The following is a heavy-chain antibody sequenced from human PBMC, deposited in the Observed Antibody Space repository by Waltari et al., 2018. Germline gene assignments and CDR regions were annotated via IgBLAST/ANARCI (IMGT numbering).Heavy chain of an antibody. J-gene: IGHJ4*02. Sequence: QVQLVQSGAEVKKPGSSVKVPCKASGGTFSSYAISWVRQAPGQGLEWMGRIIPIFGTANYAQKFQGRVTITADKSTSTAYMELSSLRSEDTAVYYCARGSLNIAAAGTIDYWGQGTLVTVSS. CDR2: IIPIFGTA. V-gene: IGHV1-69*08. CDR3: ARGSLNIAAAGTIDY. D-gene: IGHD6-13*01. CDR1: GGTFSSYA.